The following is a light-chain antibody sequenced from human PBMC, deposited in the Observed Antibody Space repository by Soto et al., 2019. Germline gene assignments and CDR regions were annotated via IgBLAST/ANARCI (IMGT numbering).Light chain of an antibody. CDR2: EVT. CDR1: SSDVGGYNY. CDR3: SSFTSSSTQV. V-gene: IGLV2-14*01. J-gene: IGLJ2*01. Sequence: QSALTQPASVSGSPGQSITISCTGTSSDVGGYNYVSWYQQHPGKAPKLMIYEVTNRPSGVSNRFSGSKSGNTASLTISGLQAEDEADYSCSSFTSSSTQVFGGGTKVTV.